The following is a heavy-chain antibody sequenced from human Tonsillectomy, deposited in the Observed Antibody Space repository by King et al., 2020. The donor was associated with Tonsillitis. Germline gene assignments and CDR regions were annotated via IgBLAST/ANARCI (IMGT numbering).Heavy chain of an antibody. J-gene: IGHJ3*02. D-gene: IGHD6-6*01. CDR1: GFNVADYA. Sequence: VQLVESGGGLVQPDRSLRLSCAASGFNVADYAMQWVRQAPGKGLGGVPGISRNPGIIGCADSVKGRFNISGDNAKNSRYLQMNSLRTEDTALYFCAKDKGGQLASHDAFDIWGQGTMVT. CDR2: ISRNPGII. V-gene: IGHV3-9*01. CDR3: AKDKGGQLASHDAFDI.